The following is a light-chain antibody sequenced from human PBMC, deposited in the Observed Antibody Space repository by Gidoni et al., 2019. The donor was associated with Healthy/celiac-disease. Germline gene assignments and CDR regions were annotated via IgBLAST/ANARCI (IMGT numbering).Light chain of an antibody. J-gene: IGKJ3*01. CDR3: QQYGSSLFT. CDR1: QSVSSSY. CDR2: GAS. V-gene: IGKV3-20*01. Sequence: EIVLTQSPGTLSLSPGERATLSCRASQSVSSSYLAWYQQKPGQAPRLLIYGASSRATGIPDRFSGSGSGTDFTLTISRLEPEDFAVYYCQQYGSSLFTFAPETKVDIK.